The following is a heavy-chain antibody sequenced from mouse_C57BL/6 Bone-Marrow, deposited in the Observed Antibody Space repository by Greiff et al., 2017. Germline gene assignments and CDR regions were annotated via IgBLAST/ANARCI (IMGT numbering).Heavy chain of an antibody. Sequence: EVKLMESGGDLVKPGGSLKLSCAASGFTFSSYGMSWVRQTPDKRLEWVATISSGGSYTYYPDSVKGRVTISRDNAKNTLYLQMSSLKSEDTAMYYCARDDYDGYFDVWGTGTTVTVSS. CDR3: ARDDYDGYFDV. CDR2: ISSGGSYT. V-gene: IGHV5-6*01. J-gene: IGHJ1*03. CDR1: GFTFSSYG. D-gene: IGHD2-4*01.